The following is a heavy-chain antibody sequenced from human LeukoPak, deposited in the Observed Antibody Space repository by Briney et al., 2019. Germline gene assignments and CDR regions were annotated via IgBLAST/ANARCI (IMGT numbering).Heavy chain of an antibody. J-gene: IGHJ4*02. CDR3: ARGGGDYYQDC. D-gene: IGHD3-22*01. Sequence: SETLSLTCAVYGGSFSGYYWSWIRQPPGKGLEWIGEINHSGGTNYNPSLKSRVTISVDTSKNQFSLKLSSVTAADTAVYYRARGGGDYYQDCWGQGALVTVSS. CDR2: INHSGGT. V-gene: IGHV4-34*01. CDR1: GGSFSGYY.